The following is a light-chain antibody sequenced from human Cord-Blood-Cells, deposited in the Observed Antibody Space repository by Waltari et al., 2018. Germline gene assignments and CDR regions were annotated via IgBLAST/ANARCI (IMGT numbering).Light chain of an antibody. V-gene: IGKV3-11*01. CDR1: QSVSSY. CDR3: QQRSNWPWT. CDR2: DAS. Sequence: DIVLTQSPATLSLSPGERATLSCRASQSVSSYLARYQQNPGQAPRLLIYDASNSATGIPARFMGSGSGTDFTLTISSREPEDFAVYYCQQRSNWPWTFGQGTKVEIK. J-gene: IGKJ1*01.